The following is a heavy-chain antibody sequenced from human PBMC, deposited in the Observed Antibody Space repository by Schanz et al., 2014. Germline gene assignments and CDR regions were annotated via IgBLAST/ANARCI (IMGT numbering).Heavy chain of an antibody. D-gene: IGHD3-16*01. Sequence: QVQLVQSGAEVKKPGASVRVSCKASGYSFTTYDVNWVRQAPGQGLEWMGIINPSGGSTSYAQKYQGRVAMTRDTSTSTVYMEVSGLRSEDTAVYYCTKGRTFGRWGQGTLVTVSS. V-gene: IGHV1-46*01. CDR2: INPSGGST. J-gene: IGHJ4*02. CDR3: TKGRTFGR. CDR1: GYSFTTYD.